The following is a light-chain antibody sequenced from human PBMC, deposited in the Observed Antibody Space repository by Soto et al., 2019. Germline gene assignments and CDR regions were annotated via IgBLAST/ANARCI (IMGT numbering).Light chain of an antibody. J-gene: IGLJ1*01. CDR2: EVT. CDR1: SGDIATYHY. Sequence: QSVLTQPASVSGSPGQSITISCTGSSGDIATYHYVSWYQHLPGKAPKLLIHEVTHRPSGVSTRFSGSKSGNTASLTISGLQPEDEADYYCSSYRKSNTLVFGTGTKVTVL. V-gene: IGLV2-14*01. CDR3: SSYRKSNTLV.